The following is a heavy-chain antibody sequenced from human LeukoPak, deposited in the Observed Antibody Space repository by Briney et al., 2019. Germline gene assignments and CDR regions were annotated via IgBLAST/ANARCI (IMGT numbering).Heavy chain of an antibody. Sequence: SETLSLTCAVYGGSFSGYYWSWIRQPPGKGLEWIGEINHSGSTNYNPSLKSRVTISVDTSKNQFSLKLSSVTAADTAVYYCARDPSPFYSGSYLGFDPWGQGTLVTVSS. CDR3: ARDPSPFYSGSYLGFDP. J-gene: IGHJ5*02. D-gene: IGHD1-26*01. CDR2: INHSGST. CDR1: GGSFSGYY. V-gene: IGHV4-34*01.